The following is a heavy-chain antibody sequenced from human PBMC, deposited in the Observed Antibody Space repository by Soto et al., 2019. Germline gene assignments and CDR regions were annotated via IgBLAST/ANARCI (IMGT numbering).Heavy chain of an antibody. Sequence: SETLSLTCTVSGGSIISGGYYWILIRQHPGKGLEWIGYIYYSGSTYYNPSLKSRVTISVDTSKNQFSLKLSSVTAADTAVYYCAIEGTPVTRNHDAFEIWGQGTMVTV. CDR1: GGSIISGGYY. J-gene: IGHJ3*02. CDR3: AIEGTPVTRNHDAFEI. V-gene: IGHV4-31*03. CDR2: IYYSGST. D-gene: IGHD4-17*01.